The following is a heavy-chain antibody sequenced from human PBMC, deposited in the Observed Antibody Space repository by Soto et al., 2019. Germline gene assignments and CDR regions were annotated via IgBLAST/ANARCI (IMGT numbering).Heavy chain of an antibody. CDR1: GVTFDNYA. CDR2: IIPMFETV. CDR3: ARGLRTGNYGMDV. D-gene: IGHD2-15*01. Sequence: SVKVSFKASGVTFDNYAVSWVLQSPGQGLEWMGGIIPMFETVNYAQRFQGRLTIAADESTSTAYMELTSLTSADTAIYFCARGLRTGNYGMDVWGQGTTVTVSS. J-gene: IGHJ6*02. V-gene: IGHV1-69*13.